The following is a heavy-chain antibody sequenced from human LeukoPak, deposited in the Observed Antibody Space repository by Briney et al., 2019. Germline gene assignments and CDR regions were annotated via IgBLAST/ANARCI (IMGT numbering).Heavy chain of an antibody. J-gene: IGHJ4*02. CDR3: VRTTGWPDC. V-gene: IGHV3-74*01. CDR1: GFPFSTNW. CDR2: INSDGSNT. D-gene: IGHD6-19*01. Sequence: GGSLRLSCVASGFPFSTNWVHWVRKVPAKGLVWVSRINSDGSNTVYADSVKGRFTISRDNAKNTLYLQMNSLRAEDTAVYYCVRTTGWPDCWGQGTLVTVSS.